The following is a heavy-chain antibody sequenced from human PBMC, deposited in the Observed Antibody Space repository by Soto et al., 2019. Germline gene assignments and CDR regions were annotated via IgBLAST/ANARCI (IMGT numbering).Heavy chain of an antibody. V-gene: IGHV3-23*01. CDR1: GFTFSTYV. Sequence: EVQLLESGGGVAQPGGSLRLSCEASGFTFSTYVMSWVRQAPGKGLEWVSGISVGGDYFADTYFADSVKGRFTISSDSSKNTVYLQMNSLIAEDTAVYYCAKKHWIVATNFFELWGRGTLVTVSS. D-gene: IGHD5-12*01. CDR3: AKKHWIVATNFFEL. J-gene: IGHJ4*02. CDR2: ISVGGDYFADT.